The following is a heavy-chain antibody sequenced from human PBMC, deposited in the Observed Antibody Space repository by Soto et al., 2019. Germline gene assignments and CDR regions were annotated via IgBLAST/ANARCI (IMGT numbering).Heavy chain of an antibody. V-gene: IGHV4-31*03. J-gene: IGHJ3*02. CDR2: IYYSGST. Sequence: QVQLQESGPGLVKPSQTLSLTCTVSGGSISSGGYYWSWIRQHPGKGLEWIGYIYYSGSTYYNPALKSRVTISVDTSKNQFSLKLSSVTAADTAVYYCARFGVVGAGTAFDIWGQGTMVTVSS. D-gene: IGHD2-15*01. CDR1: GGSISSGGYY. CDR3: ARFGVVGAGTAFDI.